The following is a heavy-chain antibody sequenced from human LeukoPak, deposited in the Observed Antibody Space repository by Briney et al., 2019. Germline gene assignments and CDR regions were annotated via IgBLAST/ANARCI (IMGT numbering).Heavy chain of an antibody. D-gene: IGHD3-22*01. Sequence: SETLSLTCTVSGGSISSHYWTWIRQPPGKGLEWIGYIYYTGSTNYNPSLKSRVSISVDTSKNQFSLKLSSVTAADTAVYYCAGGATYYYDSSTYPVYYMDVWGKGTTVTVSS. V-gene: IGHV4-59*11. CDR3: AGGATYYYDSSTYPVYYMDV. CDR1: GGSISSHY. CDR2: IYYTGST. J-gene: IGHJ6*03.